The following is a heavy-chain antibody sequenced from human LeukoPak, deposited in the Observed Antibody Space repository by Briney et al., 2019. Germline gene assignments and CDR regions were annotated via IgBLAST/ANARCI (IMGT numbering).Heavy chain of an antibody. Sequence: GESLKISFKGSGYSFTSYWIGWVRQMPGKGLEWMGIIYPGDSDTRYSPSFQGQVTISADKSISTAYLQWSSLKASDTAMYYCARRVLPINDAFDIWGQGTMVTVSS. V-gene: IGHV5-51*01. D-gene: IGHD2/OR15-2a*01. CDR3: ARRVLPINDAFDI. CDR2: IYPGDSDT. CDR1: GYSFTSYW. J-gene: IGHJ3*02.